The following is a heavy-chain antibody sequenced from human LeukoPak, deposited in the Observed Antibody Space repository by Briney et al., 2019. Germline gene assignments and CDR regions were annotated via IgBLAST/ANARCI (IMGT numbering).Heavy chain of an antibody. CDR2: INHSGST. Sequence: SETLSLTCAVYGGSFSGYYWSWIRQPPGKGLEWIGEINHSGSTNYNPSLKSRVTISVDTSKNQFSLKLSSVTAADTAVYYCARGQSGAAHWFDPWGPGTLVTVSS. CDR3: ARGQSGAAHWFDP. J-gene: IGHJ5*02. D-gene: IGHD3-10*01. CDR1: GGSFSGYY. V-gene: IGHV4-34*01.